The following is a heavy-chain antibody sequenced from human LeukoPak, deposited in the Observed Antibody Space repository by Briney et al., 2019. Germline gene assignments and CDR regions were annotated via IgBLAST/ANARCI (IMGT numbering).Heavy chain of an antibody. J-gene: IGHJ4*02. CDR2: IWYDGSNK. CDR1: GFTFSSYG. CDR3: ARVLVVSGWTNIDY. V-gene: IGHV3-33*01. Sequence: PGGSLRLSCAASGFTFSSYGMHWVRQAPGKALEWVSFIWYDGSNKYYADSVKGRFTISRDNSKNTLYLQMNSLRAEGTAVYYCARVLVVSGWTNIDYWGQGTLVTVSS. D-gene: IGHD6-19*01.